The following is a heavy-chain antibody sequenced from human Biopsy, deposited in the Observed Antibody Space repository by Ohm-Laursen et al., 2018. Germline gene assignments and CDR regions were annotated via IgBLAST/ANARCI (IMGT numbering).Heavy chain of an antibody. CDR2: IYSGGNT. CDR3: ARGRRTSGWPYFDN. Sequence: TLSLTCTVSGDSLTSGPENWSWLRQSPGQGLEYIGFIYSGGNTNYSPSLKNRVTMSVDTSKNQFYLKLYSVTAADTAVYYCARGRRTSGWPYFDNWGQGALVIVSP. V-gene: IGHV4-61*01. D-gene: IGHD6-19*01. CDR1: GDSLTSGPEN. J-gene: IGHJ4*02.